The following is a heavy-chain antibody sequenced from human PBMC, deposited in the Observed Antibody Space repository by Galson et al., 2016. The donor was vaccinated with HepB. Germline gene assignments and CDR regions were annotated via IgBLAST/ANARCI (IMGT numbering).Heavy chain of an antibody. CDR3: ARGPRGGWSPAY. CDR1: GFTFNTYA. D-gene: IGHD3-3*01. V-gene: IGHV3-23*01. CDR2: ISGSGEVT. Sequence: SCAASGFTFNTYAMTWVRQAPGKGLEWVSSISGSGEVTYYTASVKGRFTISSDSSMNTLYLQMSGLRADDTAVYYCARGPRGGWSPAYWGQGTLVTVSS. J-gene: IGHJ4*02.